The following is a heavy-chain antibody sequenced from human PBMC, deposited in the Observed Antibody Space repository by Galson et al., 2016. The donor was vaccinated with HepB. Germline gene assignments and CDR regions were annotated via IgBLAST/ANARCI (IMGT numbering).Heavy chain of an antibody. CDR3: ARDTVHGRLYDDRVPQRGFDY. J-gene: IGHJ4*02. CDR2: IRNSVYGATT. CDR1: GFTFGDYA. V-gene: IGHV3-49*03. Sequence: SLRLSCAPSGFTFGDYAVSWFRQAPGRGLEWIGFIRNSVYGATTELAASVRGRLDISRDDSKSIAYLQMNSLKTEDTAVYYCARDTVHGRLYDDRVPQRGFDYWGQGTLVTVSS. D-gene: IGHD3-22*01.